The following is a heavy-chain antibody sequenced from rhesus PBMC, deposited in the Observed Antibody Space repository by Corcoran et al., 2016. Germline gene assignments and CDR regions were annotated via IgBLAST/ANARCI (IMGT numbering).Heavy chain of an antibody. CDR2: INGNSGNS. V-gene: IGHV4-80*01. CDR3: ARSGYGSGGVY. CDR1: GASIRSYW. Sequence: QVQLQESGPGLVKPSETLSLTCAVSGASIRSYWGRWIRQPPGKGLEWIGEINGNSGNSYYTPSLKSRVTISKDASKNPFSLKLSAGTAADTAVYYCARSGYGSGGVYWGQGVLVTVSS. J-gene: IGHJ4*01. D-gene: IGHD4-4*01.